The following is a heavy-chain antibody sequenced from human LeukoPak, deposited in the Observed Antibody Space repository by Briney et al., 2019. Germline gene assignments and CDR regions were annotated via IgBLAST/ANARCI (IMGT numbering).Heavy chain of an antibody. V-gene: IGHV1-69*05. J-gene: IGHJ4*02. Sequence: SVKVSCKASRGTFSSYAISWVRQAPGQGLEWMGRIIPIFGTANYAQKFQGRVTITTDESTSTAYMELSSLRSEDTAVYYCARGGVVVHGYNSPHFDYWGQGTLVTVSS. CDR2: IIPIFGTA. CDR3: ARGGVVVHGYNSPHFDY. CDR1: RGTFSSYA. D-gene: IGHD5-24*01.